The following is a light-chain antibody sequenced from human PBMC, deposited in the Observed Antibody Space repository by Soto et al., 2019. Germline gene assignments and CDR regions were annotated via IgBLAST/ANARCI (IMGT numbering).Light chain of an antibody. Sequence: DIQMTQSPSSLSASVGDRVTITCQASQDISNYLHWYQQKLGKAPKLLIYDASNLETGVPSRFSGSGSGTDFTFTISSLQPEDIATYYCQQYDKLPSGTFGPGTKVDIK. CDR1: QDISNY. V-gene: IGKV1-33*01. J-gene: IGKJ3*01. CDR3: QQYDKLPSGT. CDR2: DAS.